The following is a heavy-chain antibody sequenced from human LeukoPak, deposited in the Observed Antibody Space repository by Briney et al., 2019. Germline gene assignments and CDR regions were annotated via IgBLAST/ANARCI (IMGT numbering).Heavy chain of an antibody. J-gene: IGHJ5*02. V-gene: IGHV4-61*02. Sequence: PSETLSLTCTVSGGSIGSGSYYWSWIRQPAGKGLEWIGRIYTSGSTNYNPSLRSRVTISVDTSKNQNQFSLKLSTVTAADTAVYYCARGVGGYCSGGSCYSAPNWFDPWGQGTLVTVSS. D-gene: IGHD2-15*01. CDR3: ARGVGGYCSGGSCYSAPNWFDP. CDR2: IYTSGST. CDR1: GGSIGSGSYY.